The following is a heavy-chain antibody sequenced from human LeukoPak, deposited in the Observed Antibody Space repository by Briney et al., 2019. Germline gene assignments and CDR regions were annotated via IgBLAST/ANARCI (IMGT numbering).Heavy chain of an antibody. CDR2: MNPNSGNT. CDR3: ARDSPGGYCSSTSCYQTPFDI. Sequence: GASVKVSCKASGYTFTSYDINWVRQATGQGLEWMGWMNPNSGNTGYAQKFQGRVTITRNTSISTAYMELSSLRSEDTAVYYCARDSPGGYCSSTSCYQTPFDIWGQGTMVTVSS. J-gene: IGHJ3*02. CDR1: GYTFTSYD. V-gene: IGHV1-8*01. D-gene: IGHD2-2*01.